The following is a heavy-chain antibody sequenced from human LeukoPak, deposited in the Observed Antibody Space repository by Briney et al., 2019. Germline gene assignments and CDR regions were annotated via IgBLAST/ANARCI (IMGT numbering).Heavy chain of an antibody. CDR3: ARGGGDSSGWNFDY. J-gene: IGHJ4*02. V-gene: IGHV4-59*01. CDR1: GGSISSYY. CDR2: IYYSGST. D-gene: IGHD6-19*01. Sequence: SETLSLTCTVSGGSISSYYWSWIRQPPGKGLEWIGYIYYSGSTNYNPSLKSRVTISVDTSKNQFSLKLSSVTAADTAVYYCARGGGDSSGWNFDYWGQGTLVTVSS.